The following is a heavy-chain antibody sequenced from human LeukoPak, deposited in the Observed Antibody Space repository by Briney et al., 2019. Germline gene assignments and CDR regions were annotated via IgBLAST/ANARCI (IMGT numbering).Heavy chain of an antibody. Sequence: GGSLRVSCAASGFTFSGSAMHWVRQASGKGLEWVGRIRSKANSYATAYAALVKGRFTISRDDSKNTAYLQMNSLKTEDTAVYYCTLNLLYSSSWYGWGQGTLVTVSS. J-gene: IGHJ4*02. CDR3: TLNLLYSSSWYG. V-gene: IGHV3-73*01. CDR1: GFTFSGSA. CDR2: IRSKANSYAT. D-gene: IGHD6-13*01.